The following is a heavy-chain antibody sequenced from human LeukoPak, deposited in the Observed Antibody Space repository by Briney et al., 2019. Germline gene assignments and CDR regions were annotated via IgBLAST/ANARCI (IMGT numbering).Heavy chain of an antibody. Sequence: GGSLRLSCVASGFTFSSYSMNWVRQAPGKGLEWVSYITSTSSTIFYADSVKGRFTISRDNAKNSLYLQMNSLRAENTAVYYCARDTAMVTFDYWGQGTLVTVSS. D-gene: IGHD5-18*01. CDR2: ITSTSSTI. CDR1: GFTFSSYS. V-gene: IGHV3-48*04. CDR3: ARDTAMVTFDY. J-gene: IGHJ4*02.